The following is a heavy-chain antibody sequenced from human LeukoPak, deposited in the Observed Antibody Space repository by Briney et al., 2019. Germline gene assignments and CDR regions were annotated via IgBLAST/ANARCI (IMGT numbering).Heavy chain of an antibody. V-gene: IGHV4-34*01. CDR1: GGSFSGYY. J-gene: IGHJ4*02. CDR3: ARGLPRPSSSWYVPRCYFDY. CDR2: INHSGST. Sequence: PPETLSLTCAVYGGSFSGYYWSWIRQPPGKGLEWIGEINHSGSTNYNPSLKSRVTISVDTSKNQFSLKLSSVTAADPAVYYCARGLPRPSSSWYVPRCYFDYWGQGTLVTVSS. D-gene: IGHD6-13*01.